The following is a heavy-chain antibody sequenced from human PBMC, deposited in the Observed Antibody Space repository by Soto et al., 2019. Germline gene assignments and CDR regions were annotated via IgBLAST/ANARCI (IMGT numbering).Heavy chain of an antibody. CDR2: ISAYNGDT. Sequence: QVQLVQSGAEVKRPGASVKVSCKASGYTFTTNGISWVRQAPGQGLEWMGWISAYNGDTNYAPNLQGRGTMTTDASTSTDYMELRSLRSDDTAVYYCARDHIAVRPGWFDPWGQGTLVTVSS. CDR1: GYTFTTNG. D-gene: IGHD6-6*01. CDR3: ARDHIAVRPGWFDP. J-gene: IGHJ5*02. V-gene: IGHV1-18*04.